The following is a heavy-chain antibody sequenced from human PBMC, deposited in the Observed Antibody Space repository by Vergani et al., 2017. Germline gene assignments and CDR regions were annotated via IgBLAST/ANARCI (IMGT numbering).Heavy chain of an antibody. V-gene: IGHV1-69-2*01. Sequence: VQLVQSGAEVKKPGASVKVSCKASGYTFTGYYMHWVQQAPGKGLEWMGLVDPEDGETVYAEKFQGRVTITADTSTDTAYMELSSLRSEDTAVYYCATTTTAADWFDPWGQGTLVTVSS. CDR2: VDPEDGET. D-gene: IGHD6-13*01. CDR1: GYTFTGYY. J-gene: IGHJ5*02. CDR3: ATTTTAADWFDP.